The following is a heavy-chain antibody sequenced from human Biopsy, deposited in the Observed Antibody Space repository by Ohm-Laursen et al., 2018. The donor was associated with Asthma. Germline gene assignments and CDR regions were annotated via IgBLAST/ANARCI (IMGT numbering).Heavy chain of an antibody. CDR1: GASISSDGYY. CDR2: IYSSGGT. D-gene: IGHD6-13*01. J-gene: IGHJ5*02. Sequence: TLSLTCTVSGASISSDGYYWFWVRQHPGKGLELIGYIYSSGGTYYNPSLKSRVTISMDRSKNQSSLKVNSVTAADTAVYYCAREAATAGFFDPWGQGSLVTVSS. V-gene: IGHV4-31*03. CDR3: AREAATAGFFDP.